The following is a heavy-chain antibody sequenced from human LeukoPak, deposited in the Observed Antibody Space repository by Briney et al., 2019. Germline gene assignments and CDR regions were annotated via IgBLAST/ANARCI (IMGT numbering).Heavy chain of an antibody. D-gene: IGHD1-1*01. CDR1: GASVSSGSYY. CDR2: IYYRGNT. J-gene: IGHJ4*02. CDR3: ARAGNNWSFDY. V-gene: IGHV4-61*01. Sequence: PSETLSLTCTVSGASVSSGSYYWMWIRQPPGKGLEWIGYIYYRGNTNYNPSLKSRVTMAVDTSKIQFSLKVSSVTAADTAVYYCARAGNNWSFDYWGQGTLVTVLS.